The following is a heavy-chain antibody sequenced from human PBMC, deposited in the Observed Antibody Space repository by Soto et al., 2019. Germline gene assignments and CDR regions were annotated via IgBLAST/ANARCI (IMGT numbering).Heavy chain of an antibody. CDR1: GFTFSSYG. CDR3: AREPYYCGSGSYPGY. Sequence: QVQLVESGGGVVQPGRSLRLSCAASGFTFSSYGMHWVRQAPGKGLEWVAVIWYDGSNKYYADSVKGRFTISRDNSKNTLNRQMNSLRAEDTAVYYCAREPYYCGSGSYPGYWGQGTLVTVSS. D-gene: IGHD3-10*01. J-gene: IGHJ4*02. V-gene: IGHV3-33*01. CDR2: IWYDGSNK.